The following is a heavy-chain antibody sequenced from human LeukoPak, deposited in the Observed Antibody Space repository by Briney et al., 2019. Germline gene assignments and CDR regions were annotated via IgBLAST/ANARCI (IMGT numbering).Heavy chain of an antibody. V-gene: IGHV4-34*01. CDR2: INHSGST. Sequence: SETLSLTCAVSGGSFSGYYWSWIRQPAGKGLEWIGEINHSGSTNYNASLKSRVTISVDTSKNQFSLKLSSVTAADTAVYYCARDGCSSTSCYIGYWFDPWGQGTLVTVSS. CDR1: GGSFSGYY. J-gene: IGHJ5*02. D-gene: IGHD2-2*02. CDR3: ARDGCSSTSCYIGYWFDP.